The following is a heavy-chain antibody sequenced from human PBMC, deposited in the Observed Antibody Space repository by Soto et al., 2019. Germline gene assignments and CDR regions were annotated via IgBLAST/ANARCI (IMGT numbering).Heavy chain of an antibody. CDR3: AKDYYGSGSSKYYYYYYGMDV. CDR1: GFTFSNAW. D-gene: IGHD3-10*01. V-gene: IGHV3-15*07. Sequence: GGSLRLSCAASGFTFSNAWMNWVRQAPGKGLEWVGRIKSKTDGGRTDYAASVKGRFTISRDDSKNTLYLQMNSLRAEDTAVYYCAKDYYGSGSSKYYYYYYGMDVWGQGTTVTVSS. CDR2: IKSKTDGGRT. J-gene: IGHJ6*02.